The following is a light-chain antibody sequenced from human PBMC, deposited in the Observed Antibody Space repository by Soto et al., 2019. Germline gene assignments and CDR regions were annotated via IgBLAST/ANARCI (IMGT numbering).Light chain of an antibody. J-gene: IGKJ4*01. V-gene: IGKV1-13*02. Sequence: AIQLTQSPSSLSASVGDRVTITCRASQGISSALAWYQQKPGKAPKLLIYDASSLESGVPSRFSGSGSGTYFTLTISSLQPEDFATYYCQQFNIYPRLTFGGGTKVEIK. CDR2: DAS. CDR1: QGISSA. CDR3: QQFNIYPRLT.